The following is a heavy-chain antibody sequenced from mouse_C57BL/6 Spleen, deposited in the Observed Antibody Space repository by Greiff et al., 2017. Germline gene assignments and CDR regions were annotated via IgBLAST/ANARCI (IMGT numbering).Heavy chain of an antibody. CDR3: ARARSIYYFDY. CDR2: ISSGSSTI. J-gene: IGHJ2*01. D-gene: IGHD3-1*01. V-gene: IGHV5-17*01. Sequence: EVMLVESGGGLVKPGGSLKLSCAASGFTFSDYGMHWVRQAPAKGLEWVAYISSGSSTIYYADTVKGRFTISRDNAKNTLFLQMTSLRSEDTAMYYCARARSIYYFDYWGQGTTLTVSS. CDR1: GFTFSDYG.